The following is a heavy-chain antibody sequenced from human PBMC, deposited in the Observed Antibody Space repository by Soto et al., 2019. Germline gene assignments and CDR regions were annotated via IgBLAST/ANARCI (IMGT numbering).Heavy chain of an antibody. CDR2: INHSGST. CDR3: ARAEGNYDFWSGYYSNYYYGMDV. Sequence: LSLTCAVYGGSFSGYYWSWIRQPPGKGLEWIGEINHSGSTNYNPSLKSRVTISVDTSKNQFSLKLSSVTAADTAVYYCARAEGNYDFWSGYYSNYYYGMDVWGQGTTVTVSS. CDR1: GGSFSGYY. D-gene: IGHD3-3*01. V-gene: IGHV4-34*01. J-gene: IGHJ6*02.